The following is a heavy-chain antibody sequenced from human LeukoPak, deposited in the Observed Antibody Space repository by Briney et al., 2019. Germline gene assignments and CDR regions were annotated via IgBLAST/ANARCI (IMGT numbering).Heavy chain of an antibody. CDR2: IHYSGST. Sequence: SETLSLTCTVSGGSIRSSTDYWGWIRQPPGKELEWIGSIHYSGSTYYNPSLKSRVTISVDTSKNQFSVKLSSVTAADTAVYYYARSIRGYSSGWYYFDYWGQGTLITVSS. V-gene: IGHV4-39*07. CDR1: GGSIRSSTDY. CDR3: ARSIRGYSSGWYYFDY. J-gene: IGHJ4*02. D-gene: IGHD6-19*01.